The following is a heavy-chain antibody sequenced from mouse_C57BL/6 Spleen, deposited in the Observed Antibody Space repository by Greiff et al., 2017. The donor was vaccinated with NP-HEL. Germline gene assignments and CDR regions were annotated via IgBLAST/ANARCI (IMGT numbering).Heavy chain of an antibody. Sequence: QVQLQQSGPELVKPGASVKISCKASGYAFSSSWMNWVKQRPGQGLEWIGRISPGDGDTNYNGKFKGKATLTADKSSSTACMQLSSLTSEDSAVYFCASYYGSSYGDWGQGTTLTVSS. D-gene: IGHD1-1*01. CDR2: ISPGDGDT. V-gene: IGHV1-82*01. CDR3: ASYYGSSYGD. CDR1: GYAFSSSW. J-gene: IGHJ2*01.